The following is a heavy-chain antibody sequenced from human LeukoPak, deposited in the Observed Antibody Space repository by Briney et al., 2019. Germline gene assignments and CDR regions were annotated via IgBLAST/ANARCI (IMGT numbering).Heavy chain of an antibody. CDR2: IRQDGGEI. CDR1: GFTFSSYW. J-gene: IGHJ4*02. CDR3: AKDRQWLGRYFDY. V-gene: IGHV3-7*03. D-gene: IGHD6-19*01. Sequence: PGGSLRLSCAASGFTFSSYWMSWVRQGPGKGLEWVANIRQDGGEIYYLDSVKGRFTISRDNAKNSLYLQMNSLTAEDTAVYYCAKDRQWLGRYFDYWGQGTLVTVSS.